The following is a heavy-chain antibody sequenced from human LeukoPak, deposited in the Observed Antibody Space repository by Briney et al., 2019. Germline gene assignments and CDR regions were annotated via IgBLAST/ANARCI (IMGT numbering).Heavy chain of an antibody. CDR1: GFTFSTYN. J-gene: IGHJ6*03. Sequence: GGSLRLSCAASGFTFSTYNINWVRQAPGKGLEWISYISGGSRTIDYADSVKGRFTISRDNAKNSLYLQMNSLRVENTAVYYCARKLDYMDVWGKGNTVRVSS. CDR3: ARKLDYMDV. V-gene: IGHV3-48*01. CDR2: ISGGSRTI. D-gene: IGHD1-1*01.